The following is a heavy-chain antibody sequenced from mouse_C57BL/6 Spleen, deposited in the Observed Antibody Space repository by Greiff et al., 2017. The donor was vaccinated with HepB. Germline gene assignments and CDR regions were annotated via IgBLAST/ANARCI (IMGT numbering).Heavy chain of an antibody. CDR1: GFTFSDYG. CDR3: ARHRIYDGSSYFDY. CDR2: ISNLAYSI. J-gene: IGHJ2*01. Sequence: EVKLMESGGGLVQPGGSLKLSCAASGFTFSDYGMAWVRQAPRKGPEWVAFISNLAYSIYYADTVTGRFTISRENAKNTLYLEMSSLRSEDTAMYYCARHRIYDGSSYFDYWGQGTTLTVSS. V-gene: IGHV5-15*01. D-gene: IGHD1-1*01.